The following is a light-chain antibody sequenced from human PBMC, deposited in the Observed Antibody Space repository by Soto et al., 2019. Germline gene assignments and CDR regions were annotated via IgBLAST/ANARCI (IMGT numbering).Light chain of an antibody. V-gene: IGKV1-39*01. Sequence: DIQMTQAPPSLSASVGDTVTITCRASQSIRIALNWYQQKPGKAPNLLIYGTSYLRSGVPSRFSGSASGTDFTLTISGLQPEDFATYYCQQSFTKPYTFGPGTRVD. CDR3: QQSFTKPYT. CDR1: QSIRIA. J-gene: IGKJ3*01. CDR2: GTS.